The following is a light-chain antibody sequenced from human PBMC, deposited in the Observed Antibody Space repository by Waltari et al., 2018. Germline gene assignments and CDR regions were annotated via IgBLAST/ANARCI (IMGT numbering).Light chain of an antibody. J-gene: IGLJ3*02. CDR3: AAWDDSLSGGV. CDR1: SSNIGSNY. CDR2: RDD. Sequence: QSVLTQPPSASGTPGQRATISCSGSSSNIGSNYVYWYQQLPRTTPKPLIYRDDQRPSGVPDRVAGSKSGTSASLAISGLRCEDEADYYCAAWDDSLSGGVFGGGTKLTVL. V-gene: IGLV1-47*01.